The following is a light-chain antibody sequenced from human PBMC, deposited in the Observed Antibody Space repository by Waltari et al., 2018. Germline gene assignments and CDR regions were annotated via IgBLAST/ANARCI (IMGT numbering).Light chain of an antibody. V-gene: IGLV1-40*01. CDR3: QSYDSSLSAWV. Sequence: QSVLTQPPSVSGAPGQRVTISCTGSSSNIGAGYNVNWFYQVPGSAPKLLIYTNTNRPSGVPDRFSGSKSGTSASLAITGLQAEDEADYYCQSYDSSLSAWVFGGGTKLTVL. CDR2: TNT. CDR1: SSNIGAGYN. J-gene: IGLJ3*02.